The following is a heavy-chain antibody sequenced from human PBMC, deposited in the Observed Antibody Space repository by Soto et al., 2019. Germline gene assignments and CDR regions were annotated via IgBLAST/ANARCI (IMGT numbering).Heavy chain of an antibody. CDR3: AILEGLATISYYFDF. CDR1: GDSINSDKYY. V-gene: IGHV4-39*01. Sequence: QLQLQESGPGLVKPSETLSLTCSVSGDSINSDKYYWGWIRQPPGKDLEWIGSIYYRGNTYYNPSLQPRATIARDKYKCPFSLKLNSVTAADSAVYFCAILEGLATISYYFDFWGQGALVTVSS. D-gene: IGHD3-9*01. CDR2: IYYRGNT. J-gene: IGHJ4*02.